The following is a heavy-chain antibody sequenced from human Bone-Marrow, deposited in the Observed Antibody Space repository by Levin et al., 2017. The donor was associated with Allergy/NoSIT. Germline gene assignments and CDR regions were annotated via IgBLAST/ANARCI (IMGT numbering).Heavy chain of an antibody. Sequence: PGGSLRLSCVVSGFTFSSFAMHWVRQAPGKGLEWVAVISYDGTSEYYRDSVPGRFTISRDNSKNTLYLEMDSLRVEDTAVYRCVKMPDVDNSLDYWGQGTLVTVSS. V-gene: IGHV3-30*18. J-gene: IGHJ4*02. CDR3: VKMPDVDNSLDY. D-gene: IGHD4-23*01. CDR1: GFTFSSFA. CDR2: ISYDGTSE.